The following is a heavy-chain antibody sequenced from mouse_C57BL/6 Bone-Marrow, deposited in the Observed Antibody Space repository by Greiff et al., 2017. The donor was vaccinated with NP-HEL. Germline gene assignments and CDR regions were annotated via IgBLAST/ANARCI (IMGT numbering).Heavy chain of an antibody. Sequence: QVQLQQPGAELVRPGSSVKLSCKASGYTFTSYWMDWVKQRPGQGLEWIGNIYPSDSETPYNQKFKDKATLTVDKSSSTAYMQLSSLTSEDSAVYYCARRGGSYGDYWGQGTTLTVSS. CDR3: ARRGGSYGDY. V-gene: IGHV1-61*01. J-gene: IGHJ2*01. CDR1: GYTFTSYW. D-gene: IGHD1-1*01. CDR2: IYPSDSET.